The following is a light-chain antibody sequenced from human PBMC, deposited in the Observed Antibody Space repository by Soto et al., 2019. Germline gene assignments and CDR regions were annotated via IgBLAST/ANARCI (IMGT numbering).Light chain of an antibody. V-gene: IGKV1-39*01. CDR3: QQLEA. CDR1: QSISSY. J-gene: IGKJ2*01. Sequence: DIQMTQSPSSLSASVGDRVTITCRASQSISSYLNWYQQKPGKAPKLLIYAASSLQSGVPSRYSGSGSGTYFTLSISSLQPEDFATYYCQQLEAFGQGTKLEIK. CDR2: AAS.